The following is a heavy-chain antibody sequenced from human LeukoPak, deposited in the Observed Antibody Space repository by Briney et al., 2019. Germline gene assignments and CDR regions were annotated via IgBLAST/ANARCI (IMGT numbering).Heavy chain of an antibody. J-gene: IGHJ4*02. V-gene: IGHV1-24*01. D-gene: IGHD6-13*01. CDR3: ATAGQTDSSWYFHYDY. Sequence: GASVKVSCKVSGYTLTELSMHWVRQAPGKGLEWMGGFDPEDGETIYAQKFQGRVTMTEDTSTDTAYMELSSLRSEDTAVYYCATAGQTDSSWYFHYDYWGQGTLVTVSS. CDR2: FDPEDGET. CDR1: GYTLTELS.